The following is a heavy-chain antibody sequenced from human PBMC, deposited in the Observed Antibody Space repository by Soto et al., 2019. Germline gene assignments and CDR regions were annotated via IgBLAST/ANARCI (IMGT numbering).Heavy chain of an antibody. CDR2: INPSSGST. J-gene: IGHJ6*02. Sequence: QVQLVQSGAEVKKPGASVKVSCKPSGYSFTRYYMHWVRQAPGQGLEWMGIINPSSGSTNYAQKFQGRVTMTRDMSTNTVYMEMSSLRSEDTAVYYCARDRVYGAHYYYGMDVWGQGTTVTVSS. D-gene: IGHD4-17*01. CDR1: GYSFTRYY. V-gene: IGHV1-46*01. CDR3: ARDRVYGAHYYYGMDV.